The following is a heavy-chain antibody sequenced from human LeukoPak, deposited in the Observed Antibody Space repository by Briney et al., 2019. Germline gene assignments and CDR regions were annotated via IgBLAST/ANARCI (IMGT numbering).Heavy chain of an antibody. J-gene: IGHJ5*02. D-gene: IGHD1-14*01. CDR1: GFTYSNYA. CDR2: ISGSGGST. CDR3: AREDRGSVPGGLDP. Sequence: QPGGSLRLSCAASGFTYSNYAMSWVRQAPGKELEWVSAISGSGGSTYYADSVKGRFTISRDNAKNTLYLQMNSLRAEDTAVYYCAREDRGSVPGGLDPWGQGTLVTVSS. V-gene: IGHV3-23*01.